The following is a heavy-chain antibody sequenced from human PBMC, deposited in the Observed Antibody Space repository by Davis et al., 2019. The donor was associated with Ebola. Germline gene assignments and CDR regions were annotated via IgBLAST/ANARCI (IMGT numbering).Heavy chain of an antibody. V-gene: IGHV5-51*01. J-gene: IGHJ6*02. D-gene: IGHD3-10*01. CDR3: ARYGSGRYYYYYGMDV. Sequence: GESLKISCKGSGYSSTSYWNGWVRQMPGKVLEWMGIIYPGDSDTRYSPSFQGQVTISADKSISTAYLQWSSLKASDTAMYYCARYGSGRYYYYYGMDVWGQGTTVTVSS. CDR1: GYSSTSYW. CDR2: IYPGDSDT.